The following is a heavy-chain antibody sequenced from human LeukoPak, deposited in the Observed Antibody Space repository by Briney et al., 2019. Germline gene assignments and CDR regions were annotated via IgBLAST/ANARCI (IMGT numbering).Heavy chain of an antibody. CDR2: IRYDGSNK. D-gene: IGHD3-22*01. Sequence: PGGSLRLSCAASGFTFSSYGMHWVRQAPGKGLEWVAFIRYDGSNKYYADSVKGRFTISRDNSKNTLYLQMNSLRAEDTAVYYCAKDQGSYYDSSGYYYMGIDYWGQGTLVTVSS. CDR3: AKDQGSYYDSSGYYYMGIDY. J-gene: IGHJ4*02. V-gene: IGHV3-30*02. CDR1: GFTFSSYG.